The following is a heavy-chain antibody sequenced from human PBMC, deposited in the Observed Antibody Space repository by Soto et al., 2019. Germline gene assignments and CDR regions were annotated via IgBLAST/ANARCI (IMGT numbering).Heavy chain of an antibody. J-gene: IGHJ6*02. D-gene: IGHD1-26*01. CDR3: ARVPSSGSYRSYYYYGMDV. Sequence: GGSLRLSCAASGFTFRTYSMNWVRQAPGKGLEWVSYITSSSDTIYYGDSVQGRFTISRDNARNSLYLQVNSLRDEDTAVYYCARVPSSGSYRSYYYYGMDVWGQGTTVTVSS. V-gene: IGHV3-48*02. CDR1: GFTFRTYS. CDR2: ITSSSDTI.